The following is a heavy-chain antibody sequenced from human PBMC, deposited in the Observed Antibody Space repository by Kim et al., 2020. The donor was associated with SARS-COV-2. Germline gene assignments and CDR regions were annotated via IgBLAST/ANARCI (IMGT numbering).Heavy chain of an antibody. D-gene: IGHD1-26*01. J-gene: IGHJ6*02. V-gene: IGHV1-3*01. CDR2: INAGNGNT. CDR3: ARVEKNSGSYYEDYYYYGMDV. CDR1: GYTFTSYA. Sequence: ASVKVSCKASGYTFTSYAMHWVRQAPGQRLEWMGWINAGNGNTKYSQKFQGRVTITRDTSASTAYMELSSLRSEDTAVYYCARVEKNSGSYYEDYYYYGMDVWGQGTTVTVSS.